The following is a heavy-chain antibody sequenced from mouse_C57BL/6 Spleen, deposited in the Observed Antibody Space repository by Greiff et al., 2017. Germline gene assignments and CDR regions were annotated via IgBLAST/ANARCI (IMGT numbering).Heavy chain of an antibody. CDR3: ARRATVVAYYFDY. CDR2: ISSGSSTI. D-gene: IGHD1-1*01. CDR1: GFTFSDSG. V-gene: IGHV5-17*01. J-gene: IGHJ2*01. Sequence: EVQVVESGGGLVKPGGSLKLSCAASGFTFSDSGMHWVRQAPEKGLEWVAYISSGSSTIYYADTVKGRFTISRDNAKNTLFLQMTSLRSEDTAMYYCARRATVVAYYFDYWGQGTTLTVSS.